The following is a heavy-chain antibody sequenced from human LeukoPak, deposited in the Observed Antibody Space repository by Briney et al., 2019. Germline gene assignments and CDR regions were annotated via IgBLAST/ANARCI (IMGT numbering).Heavy chain of an antibody. Sequence: SVKVSCKASGGTFSSYAISWVRQAPGQGLEWMGRIIPIFGTADYAQKFQGRVTITTDESTSTAYMELSSLRSEDTAVYYCAREYYYDSSGYYYVIDYWGQGTLVTVSS. J-gene: IGHJ4*02. CDR2: IIPIFGTA. D-gene: IGHD3-22*01. V-gene: IGHV1-69*05. CDR1: GGTFSSYA. CDR3: AREYYYDSSGYYYVIDY.